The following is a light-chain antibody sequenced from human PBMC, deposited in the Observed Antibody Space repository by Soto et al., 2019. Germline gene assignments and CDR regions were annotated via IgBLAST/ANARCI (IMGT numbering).Light chain of an antibody. CDR2: DAS. Sequence: DIQMTQSPSTLSASVGDRVTITCRASQDISTCLAWYQQRPGKAPHLLIYDASRLQSGVPSRFTGSGSGTEFTLTVSSLQPDDFATYYCQHRVFGPGTRLEIK. CDR3: QHRV. J-gene: IGKJ5*01. V-gene: IGKV1-5*01. CDR1: QDISTC.